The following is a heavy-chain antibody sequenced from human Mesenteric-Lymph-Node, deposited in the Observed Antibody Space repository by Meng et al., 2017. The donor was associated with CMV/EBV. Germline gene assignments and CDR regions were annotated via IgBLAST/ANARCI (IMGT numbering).Heavy chain of an antibody. J-gene: IGHJ6*02. CDR3: AKDQGYCSSTSCWYYYGMDV. Sequence: GESLKISCAASGFTFSSHAMTWVRQAPGKGLEWVSLIYGSGSSTYYADSVKGRFTISRDNSKNTLYLQMNSLRAEDTAVYYCAKDQGYCSSTSCWYYYGMDVWGQGTTVTVSS. D-gene: IGHD2-2*01. CDR2: IYGSGSST. V-gene: IGHV3-23*01. CDR1: GFTFSSHA.